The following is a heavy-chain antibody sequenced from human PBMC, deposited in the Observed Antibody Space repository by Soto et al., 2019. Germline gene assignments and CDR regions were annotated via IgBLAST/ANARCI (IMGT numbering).Heavy chain of an antibody. CDR1: GFSICTCGGG. V-gene: IGHV2-5*02. CDR3: AYSLVMTTWPQGYYYYYRMDV. D-gene: IGHD4-4*01. CDR2: IYWDYDK. Sequence: ESGSTPGEHARTLTHACTLTGFSICTCGGGVGRIPQPPGKALACLALIYWDYDKCYSPSLKNRLTITKDTSKNQVVLTMTNMDPVDTATYYCAYSLVMTTWPQGYYYYYRMDVWGQGTTVTGSS. J-gene: IGHJ6*01.